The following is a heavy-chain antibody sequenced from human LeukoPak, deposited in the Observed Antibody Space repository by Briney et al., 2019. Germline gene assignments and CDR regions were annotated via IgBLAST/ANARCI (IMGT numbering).Heavy chain of an antibody. D-gene: IGHD3-10*01. CDR1: GFTFDDYA. V-gene: IGHV3-9*01. J-gene: IGHJ4*02. CDR3: AAAPGRITMVRGVRSADY. Sequence: HAGGSLRLSCAASGFTFDDYAMHWVRQAPGKGLEWVSGISWNSGSIGYADSVKCRFTISRDNAKNSLYLQMNSLRAEDTALYYCAAAPGRITMVRGVRSADYWGQGTLVTVSS. CDR2: ISWNSGSI.